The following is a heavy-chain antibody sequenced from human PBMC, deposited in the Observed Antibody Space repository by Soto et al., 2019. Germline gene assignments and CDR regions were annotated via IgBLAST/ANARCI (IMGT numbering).Heavy chain of an antibody. CDR1: GGSISSYY. CDR2: IYYSGST. V-gene: IGHV4-59*01. CDR3: ARGSGSYYDSFDY. Sequence: QVQLQESGPGLVKPSETQSLTCTVSGGSISSYYWSWIRQPPGKGLEWIGYIYYSGSTNYNPSLKSRVTVSVDTSKNQFSLKLSSVTAADTAVYYCARGSGSYYDSFDYWGQGTLVTVSS. J-gene: IGHJ4*02. D-gene: IGHD1-26*01.